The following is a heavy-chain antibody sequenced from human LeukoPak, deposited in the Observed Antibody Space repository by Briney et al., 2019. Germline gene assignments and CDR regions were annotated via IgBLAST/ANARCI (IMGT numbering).Heavy chain of an antibody. V-gene: IGHV4-59*12. CDR2: IYYSGGT. J-gene: IGHJ3*02. Sequence: SETLSLTCTVSGGSISSYYWSWIRQPPGKGLEWIGYIYYSGGTNYNPSLKSRVTISVDTSKNQFSLKLSSVTAADTAVYYCARGYGSGSYDAFDIWGQGTMVTVSS. D-gene: IGHD3-10*01. CDR3: ARGYGSGSYDAFDI. CDR1: GGSISSYY.